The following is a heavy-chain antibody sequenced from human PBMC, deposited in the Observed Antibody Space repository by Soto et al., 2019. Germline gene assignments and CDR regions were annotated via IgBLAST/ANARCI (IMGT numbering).Heavy chain of an antibody. CDR1: GFTFTSYT. D-gene: IGHD6-13*01. J-gene: IGHJ4*02. Sequence: GGSLRLSCAASGFTFTSYTMNWVRQAPGKGLEWISSISSSSDYIYYADSMKGRVTISRDNAKNSLFLDMNSLTGEDTAVYYCARARVYATGPLDFWGQGTLVTVSS. CDR2: ISSSSDYI. CDR3: ARARVYATGPLDF. V-gene: IGHV3-21*06.